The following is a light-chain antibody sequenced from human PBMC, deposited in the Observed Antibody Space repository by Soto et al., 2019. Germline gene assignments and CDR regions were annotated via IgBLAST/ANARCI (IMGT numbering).Light chain of an antibody. J-gene: IGLJ3*02. Sequence: QSVLTQPSSASGSPGQSVTISCTGTSGDVGGYNYVSWYQQHPGKAPKLMIYEVSKRPSGVPDRFSGSKSGNTASLTVSGLQAEDEADYYCSSYAGSNNLVFGGGTKLTVL. CDR2: EVS. CDR1: SGDVGGYNY. V-gene: IGLV2-8*01. CDR3: SSYAGSNNLV.